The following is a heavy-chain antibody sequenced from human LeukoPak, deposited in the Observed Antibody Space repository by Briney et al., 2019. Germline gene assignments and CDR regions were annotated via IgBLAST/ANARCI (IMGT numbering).Heavy chain of an antibody. CDR3: AKGVVPAARTPYYFDY. V-gene: IGHV3-23*01. CDR1: GFTFSNYA. CDR2: ISGKGGTP. J-gene: IGHJ4*02. Sequence: PGGSLRLSCAASGFTFSNYAMKWVRQAPGKGLEWVSGISGKGGTPDYADSVKGRFTVSRDNSKNTLYLQMNSLRAEDTAVYYCAKGVVPAARTPYYFDYWGQGTLVTVSS. D-gene: IGHD2-2*01.